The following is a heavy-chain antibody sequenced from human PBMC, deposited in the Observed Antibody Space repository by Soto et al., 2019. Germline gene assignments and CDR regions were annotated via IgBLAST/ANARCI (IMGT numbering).Heavy chain of an antibody. D-gene: IGHD2-15*01. V-gene: IGHV6-1*01. CDR2: TYYRSKWYS. CDR3: ARIVGGSSDY. Sequence: QTLSLTCAISGDSVSNNSAAWNWIRQPPWRGLEWLGRTYYRSKWYSDYALSVKSRITINPDTSKNQFSLQLNSVTPEDAAMYYCARIVGGSSDYWGQGTLVTVSS. CDR1: GDSVSNNSAA. J-gene: IGHJ4*02.